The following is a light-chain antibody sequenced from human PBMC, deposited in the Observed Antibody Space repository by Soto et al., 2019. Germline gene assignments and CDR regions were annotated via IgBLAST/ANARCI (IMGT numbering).Light chain of an antibody. CDR2: KAS. V-gene: IGKV1-5*03. CDR1: QSISSW. Sequence: DIQMTQSPSTLSASVGDRVTITCRASQSISSWLAWYQQKPGKAPKPLIYKASSLESGVPSRFSGSGSGTEFTLTISSLQPDDFATYYCQQYNSYSGTVGQGTKVDSK. J-gene: IGKJ1*01. CDR3: QQYNSYSGT.